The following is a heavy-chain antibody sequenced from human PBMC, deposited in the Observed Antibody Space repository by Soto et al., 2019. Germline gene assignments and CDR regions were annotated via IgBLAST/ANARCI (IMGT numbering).Heavy chain of an antibody. CDR1: GFTFSSYA. V-gene: IGHV3-30*04. D-gene: IGHD3-3*01. CDR2: ISYDGRNK. Sequence: QVQLVESGGGVVQPGRSLRLSCAASGFTFSSYAMHWVRQAPGKGLEWGAVISYDGRNKYYADSVKGRFTISRDNSKNTLYLQMNSLRAEDTAVYYCARNPLPYYDFWSGYYTGYNWFDPWGQGTLVTVSS. J-gene: IGHJ5*02. CDR3: ARNPLPYYDFWSGYYTGYNWFDP.